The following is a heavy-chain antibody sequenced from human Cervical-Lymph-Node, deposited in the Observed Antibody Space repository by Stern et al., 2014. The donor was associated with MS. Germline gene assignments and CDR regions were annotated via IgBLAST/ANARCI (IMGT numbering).Heavy chain of an antibody. CDR3: ANGGTTWN. J-gene: IGHJ4*02. Sequence: EVQLVESGGGEVPPGGSLRLSCAASDPAFSRDWMNWVRQAPGKGLQWVANINQAGSEKYYVDSVKGRFTISRDNAKKSLYLQMNNLRSEDTAVYYCANGGTTWNWGQGTLVTVSS. CDR2: INQAGSEK. CDR1: DPAFSRDW. V-gene: IGHV3-7*03. D-gene: IGHD1-1*01.